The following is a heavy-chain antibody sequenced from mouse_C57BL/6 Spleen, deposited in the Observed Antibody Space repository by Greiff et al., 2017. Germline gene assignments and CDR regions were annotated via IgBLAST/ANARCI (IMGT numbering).Heavy chain of an antibody. Sequence: QVQLQQPGAELVKPGASVKLSCKASGYTFTSYWITWVKQRPGQGLEWIGDIYPGSGSTNYNEKFKSKATLTVDTSSSTAYMQLSSLTSEGSAVDYCARREGLLKDAMDYWGQGTTVTVSS. J-gene: IGHJ4*01. D-gene: IGHD1-1*01. CDR1: GYTFTSYW. CDR3: ARREGLLKDAMDY. CDR2: IYPGSGST. V-gene: IGHV1-55*01.